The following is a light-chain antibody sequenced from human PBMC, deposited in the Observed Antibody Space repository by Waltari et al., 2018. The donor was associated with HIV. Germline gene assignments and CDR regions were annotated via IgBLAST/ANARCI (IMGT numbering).Light chain of an antibody. Sequence: DILIAQSPSPLSASVADRVIITCRASQSIGSWLAWYQQKPRTAPKLLVFKASSLQSGVPSRFNGAGSGTEFTLTINNLQADDFATYYCQQYNTYPWTFGQGTKVDIE. V-gene: IGKV1-5*03. CDR2: KAS. CDR1: QSIGSW. J-gene: IGKJ1*01. CDR3: QQYNTYPWT.